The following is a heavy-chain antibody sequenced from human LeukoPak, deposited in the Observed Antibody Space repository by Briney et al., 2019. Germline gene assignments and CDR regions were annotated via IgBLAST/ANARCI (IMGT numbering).Heavy chain of an antibody. Sequence: SETLSLTCTVSGYSISSGYYWGWIRQPPGKGLEWIGSIYHSGSTYYNPSLKSRVTISVDTSKNHFSLKMNSVTAADTAIYYCARPRASRTYPNDAFDIWGQGTMVTVSS. V-gene: IGHV4-38-2*02. D-gene: IGHD2-2*01. CDR1: GYSISSGYY. J-gene: IGHJ3*02. CDR3: ARPRASRTYPNDAFDI. CDR2: IYHSGST.